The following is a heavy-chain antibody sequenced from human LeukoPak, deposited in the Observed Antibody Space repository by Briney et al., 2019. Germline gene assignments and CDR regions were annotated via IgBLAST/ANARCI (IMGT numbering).Heavy chain of an antibody. CDR2: IYYSGST. V-gene: IGHV4-61*05. Sequence: SETLSLTCTVSGGSISSSSYYWGWIRQPPGKGLEWIGYIYYSGSTNYNPSLKSRVTISVDTSKNQFSLKLSSVTAADTAVYYCARTGYSSLFGFDPWGQGTLVTVSS. CDR3: ARTGYSSLFGFDP. J-gene: IGHJ5*02. CDR1: GGSISSSSYY. D-gene: IGHD6-19*01.